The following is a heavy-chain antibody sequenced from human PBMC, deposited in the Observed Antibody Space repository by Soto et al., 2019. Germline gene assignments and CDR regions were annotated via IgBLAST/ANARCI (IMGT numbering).Heavy chain of an antibody. Sequence: GGSLRFSCAGSVFTFNTYTMYLVRQAPGTGLEWVSSISYDESNEYSADSVKGRFTFSRDNSKNTLYLQMNSLRTEDTAVYYCARGGRGLRKYFEYWGQGTLVTVSS. D-gene: IGHD3-16*01. J-gene: IGHJ4*02. CDR1: VFTFNTYT. CDR3: ARGGRGLRKYFEY. V-gene: IGHV3-30-3*01. CDR2: ISYDESNE.